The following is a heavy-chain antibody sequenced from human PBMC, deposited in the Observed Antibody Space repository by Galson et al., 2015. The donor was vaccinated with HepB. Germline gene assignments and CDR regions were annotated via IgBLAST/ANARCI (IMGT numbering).Heavy chain of an antibody. CDR2: ISYNGRYT. CDR1: GFTFNIYP. V-gene: IGHV3-30*04. CDR3: ARAQGQGAGDYENWYFDL. J-gene: IGHJ2*01. Sequence: SLRLSCAGSGFTFNIYPMHWVRQPPGKGLEWVSVISYNGRYTNYADSGKGRFTIFRDNSKNTVDLQMNSLTPDDTAVYFCARAQGQGAGDYENWYFDLWGRGTLVTVSS. D-gene: IGHD3-16*01.